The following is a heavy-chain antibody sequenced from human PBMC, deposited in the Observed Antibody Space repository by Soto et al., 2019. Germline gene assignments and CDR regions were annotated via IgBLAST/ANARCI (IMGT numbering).Heavy chain of an antibody. J-gene: IGHJ2*01. CDR3: ARDLARFLPHWYFDL. CDR2: IIPILGIA. Sequence: QVQLVQSGAEVKKPGSSVKVSCKASGGTFSSYTISWVRQAPGQGLEWMGRIIPILGIANYAQKFQGRVTITADKSTSTAYMELSSLRFEDTAVYYCARDLARFLPHWYFDLWGRGTLVTVSS. D-gene: IGHD3-10*01. CDR1: GGTFSSYT. V-gene: IGHV1-69*08.